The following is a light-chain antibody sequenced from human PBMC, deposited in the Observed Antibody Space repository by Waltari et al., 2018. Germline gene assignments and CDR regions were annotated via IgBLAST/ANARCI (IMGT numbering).Light chain of an antibody. CDR3: QVWDISSHHWL. Sequence: SFDLTQPPSVSVSPGQTARITCGGDNIGSEFVNWYQRTPPQAPVLVIYADSKRPSGIPERFSGSKSGNTATLTISGVEAGDEADYYCQVWDISSHHWLFGGGTRLTVL. V-gene: IGLV3-21*02. CDR1: NIGSEF. CDR2: ADS. J-gene: IGLJ2*01.